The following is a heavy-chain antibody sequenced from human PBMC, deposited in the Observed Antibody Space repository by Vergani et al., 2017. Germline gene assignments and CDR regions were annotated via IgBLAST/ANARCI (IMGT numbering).Heavy chain of an antibody. D-gene: IGHD3-10*01. CDR2: ISYDGSNK. Sequence: QVQLVESGGGVVQPGRSLRLSCAASGFTFSSYAMHWVRQAPGKGLEWVAVISYDGSNKYYADSVKGRFTISRDNSKNTLYLQMNSLRAEDTAVYYCARDTSWFGDPYDYWGQGTLVTVSS. CDR1: GFTFSSYA. CDR3: ARDTSWFGDPYDY. V-gene: IGHV3-30*04. J-gene: IGHJ4*02.